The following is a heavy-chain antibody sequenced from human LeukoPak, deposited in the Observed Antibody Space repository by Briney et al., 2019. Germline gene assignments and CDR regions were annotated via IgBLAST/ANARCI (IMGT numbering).Heavy chain of an antibody. V-gene: IGHV3-33*01. J-gene: IGHJ4*02. Sequence: GRSLRLSCAASGFTFSSYGMHWVRQAPGKGLEWVAVIWYDGSNKYYADSVKGRFTISRDNSKNTLYLQMNSLRAEDTAVYYCARVKPREYYFDYWGQGTLVTVSS. CDR3: ARVKPREYYFDY. CDR1: GFTFSSYG. CDR2: IWYDGSNK.